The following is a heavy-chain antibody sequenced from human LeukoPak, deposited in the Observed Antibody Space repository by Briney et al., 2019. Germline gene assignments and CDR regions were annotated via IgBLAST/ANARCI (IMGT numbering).Heavy chain of an antibody. Sequence: GGSLRLSCAASGFTFSSYAMSWVRQAPGKGLEWVSAISGSGGSTYYADSVKGRFTISRDNSKNTLYLQMNSLRAEDTAVYYCAKDPSEWELRGLDYMDVWGKGTTVTVSS. D-gene: IGHD1-26*01. CDR3: AKDPSEWELRGLDYMDV. J-gene: IGHJ6*03. CDR2: ISGSGGST. CDR1: GFTFSSYA. V-gene: IGHV3-23*01.